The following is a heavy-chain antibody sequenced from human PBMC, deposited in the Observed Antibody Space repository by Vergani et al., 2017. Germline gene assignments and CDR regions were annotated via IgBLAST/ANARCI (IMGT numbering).Heavy chain of an antibody. V-gene: IGHV3-53*01. Sequence: VQLVESGGGVVQPGRSLRLSCAASGFTVSSNYMSWVRQAPGKGLEWVSVIYSGGSTYYADSVKGRFTISRDNSKNTLYLQMNSLRAEDTAVYYCAREITIDSGDYWGQGTLVTVSS. CDR1: GFTVSSNY. D-gene: IGHD3-10*01. CDR3: AREITIDSGDY. CDR2: IYSGGST. J-gene: IGHJ4*02.